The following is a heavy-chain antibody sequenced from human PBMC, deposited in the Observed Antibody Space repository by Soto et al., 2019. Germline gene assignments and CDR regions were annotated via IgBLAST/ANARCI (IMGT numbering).Heavy chain of an antibody. J-gene: IGHJ6*02. Sequence: GGSLRLSCAASGFTFSSYAMSWVRQAPGEGLEWVSAISGSGGSTYYADSVKGRFTISRDNSKNTLYVQMNSLRAEDTAVYYCARPLTIGDYHYGMDVWGQGTTVTVSS. CDR1: GFTFSSYA. CDR3: ARPLTIGDYHYGMDV. CDR2: ISGSGGST. D-gene: IGHD3-16*01. V-gene: IGHV3-23*01.